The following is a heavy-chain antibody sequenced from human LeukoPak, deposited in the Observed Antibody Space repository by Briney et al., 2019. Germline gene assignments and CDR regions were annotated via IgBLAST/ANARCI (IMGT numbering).Heavy chain of an antibody. CDR1: GYTFTGYY. Sequence: ASVKVSCKASGYTFTGYYLHWVRQAPGQGLEWMGWINPNSGGTNYAQKFQGRVTMTGDTSISTAYMELSSLRSEDAAVYYCARDSTTVTRGWVDYWGQGTLVTVSS. V-gene: IGHV1-2*02. J-gene: IGHJ4*02. CDR3: ARDSTTVTRGWVDY. CDR2: INPNSGGT. D-gene: IGHD4-17*01.